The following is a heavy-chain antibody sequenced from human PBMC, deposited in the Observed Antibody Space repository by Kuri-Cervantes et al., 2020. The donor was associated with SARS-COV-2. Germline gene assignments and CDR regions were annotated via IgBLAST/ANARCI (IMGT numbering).Heavy chain of an antibody. Sequence: GESLKISCAASGFTFSNYAMSWVRRAPGKGLEWVSGLGGSGDVTYYADSVKGRFTISRDNSKNTLYLQMKSLRDEDTAIYYCAKDRAGVHDFWGQGTLVTVSS. CDR2: LGGSGDVT. D-gene: IGHD2-8*01. CDR3: AKDRAGVHDF. J-gene: IGHJ4*02. V-gene: IGHV3-23*01. CDR1: GFTFSNYA.